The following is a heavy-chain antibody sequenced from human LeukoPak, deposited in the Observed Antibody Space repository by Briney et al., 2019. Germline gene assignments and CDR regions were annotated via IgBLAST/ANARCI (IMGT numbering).Heavy chain of an antibody. J-gene: IGHJ6*03. CDR3: ARQGYSGYDALSDYYYYMDV. V-gene: IGHV1-46*01. CDR1: GYTFTNYY. D-gene: IGHD5-12*01. CDR2: INPSGGST. Sequence: ASVKVSCKASGYTFTNYYMHWVRQAPGQGLEWMGIINPSGGSTSYAQKFQGRVTLTRDTSTSTVYMELRSLRSDDTAVYYCARQGYSGYDALSDYYYYMDVWGKGTTVTISS.